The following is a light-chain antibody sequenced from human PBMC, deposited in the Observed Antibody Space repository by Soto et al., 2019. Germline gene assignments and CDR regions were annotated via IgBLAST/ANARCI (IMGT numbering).Light chain of an antibody. CDR1: QSISTF. J-gene: IGKJ1*01. V-gene: IGKV1-39*01. CDR3: QQTYTSRPWT. Sequence: DIQVTQSPSSLSASVGDRVTITCRASQSISTFLNWYQQRPGKAPNLLIYGASNLQSGVPSRFSGSGSGTDFTLTISSLQPEDFATYYCQQTYTSRPWTFGRGTKVEIK. CDR2: GAS.